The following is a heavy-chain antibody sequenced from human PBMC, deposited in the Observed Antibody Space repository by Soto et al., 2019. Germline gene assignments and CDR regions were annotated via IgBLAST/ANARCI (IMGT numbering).Heavy chain of an antibody. CDR2: ISAYNGNT. D-gene: IGHD3-3*01. V-gene: IGHV1-18*01. CDR3: ARVNDFWSGSTWFDP. J-gene: IGHJ5*02. Sequence: GASVKVSCKASGYTFTSYGISWVRQAPGQGLEWMGWISAYNGNTNYAQKLQGRVTMTTDTSTSTAYMELRSLRSDDTAVYYCARVNDFWSGSTWFDPWGQGTLVTVSS. CDR1: GYTFTSYG.